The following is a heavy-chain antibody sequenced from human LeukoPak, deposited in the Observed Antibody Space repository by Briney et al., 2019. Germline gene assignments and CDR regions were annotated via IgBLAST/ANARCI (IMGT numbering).Heavy chain of an antibody. CDR3: ARGSSSYDY. D-gene: IGHD6-13*01. Sequence: SETLSLTCAVYGGSFSGYYWSWIRQPPGKGLEWIGEINHSGSTNYNPSLKSRVTISVDTSRNQFSLKLSSVTAADTAVYYCARGSSSYDYWGQGTLVTVSS. J-gene: IGHJ4*02. CDR1: GGSFSGYY. CDR2: INHSGST. V-gene: IGHV4-34*01.